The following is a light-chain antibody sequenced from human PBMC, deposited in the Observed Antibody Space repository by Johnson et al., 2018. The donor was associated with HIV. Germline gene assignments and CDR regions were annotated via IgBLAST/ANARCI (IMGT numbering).Light chain of an antibody. CDR2: ENN. Sequence: QSVLTQPPSVSAAPGQKVTISCSGSNSNIGNNYVSWFQQLPGTAPKLLIYENNKRPSGIPDRFSGSKSATSATLGITGLQTGDEADYYCGTWDSSLSAYVFGTGTEVTVL. J-gene: IGLJ1*01. V-gene: IGLV1-51*02. CDR1: NSNIGNNY. CDR3: GTWDSSLSAYV.